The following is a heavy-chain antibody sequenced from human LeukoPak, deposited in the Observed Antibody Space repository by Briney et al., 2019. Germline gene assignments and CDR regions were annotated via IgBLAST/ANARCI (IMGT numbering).Heavy chain of an antibody. CDR3: ARSRRGYSGYEAADYYYYYGMDV. V-gene: IGHV1-69*13. J-gene: IGHJ6*04. CDR2: IIPIFGTA. Sequence: SVKVSCKATGGAFSSYAISWVRQAPGQGLEWMGGIIPIFGTANYAQKFQGRVTITADESTSTAYMELSCLRSEDTAVYYCARSRRGYSGYEAADYYYYYGMDVWGKGTTVTVSS. D-gene: IGHD5-12*01. CDR1: GGAFSSYA.